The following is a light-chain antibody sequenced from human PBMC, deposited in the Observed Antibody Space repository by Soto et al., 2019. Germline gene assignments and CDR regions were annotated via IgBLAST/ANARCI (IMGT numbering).Light chain of an antibody. Sequence: EIVLTQSPGTLSLSPGERATISCRASQRVSSRYFAWFQQRPGQVPRLLIFGSSSGAPGIPYRFSGSGSVTDFTLTISRLEPEDFGVYYCQQYYHSPRTFGQGTQVEIK. CDR2: GSS. V-gene: IGKV3-20*01. J-gene: IGKJ1*01. CDR3: QQYYHSPRT. CDR1: QRVSSRY.